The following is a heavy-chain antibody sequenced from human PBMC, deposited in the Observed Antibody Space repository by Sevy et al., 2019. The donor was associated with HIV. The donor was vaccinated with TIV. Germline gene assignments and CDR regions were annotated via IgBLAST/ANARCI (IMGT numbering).Heavy chain of an antibody. Sequence: GESLKISCEASGFTLSSYTMNWVRQSPEKGLECVATFDRTDITHYADSVKGRFIISRDTAKNFLFLQMNSLRDDDTAMYFCVRDERAIASHFDYWGRGTLVTVSS. CDR1: GFTLSSYT. J-gene: IGHJ4*02. V-gene: IGHV3-48*02. CDR2: FDRTDIT. D-gene: IGHD2-21*01. CDR3: VRDERAIASHFDY.